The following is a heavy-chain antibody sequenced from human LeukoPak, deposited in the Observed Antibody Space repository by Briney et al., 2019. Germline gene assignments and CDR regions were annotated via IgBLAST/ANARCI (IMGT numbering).Heavy chain of an antibody. V-gene: IGHV4-34*01. CDR2: INHSGST. J-gene: IGHJ4*02. CDR1: GGSFSGYY. CDR3: ARGRQQLANYLDY. D-gene: IGHD6-6*01. Sequence: SETLSLTCAVYGGSFSGYYWSWIRQPPGKGLEWIGEINHSGSTNYNPSLKSRVTISVDTSKDQFSLKLSSVTAADTAVYYCARGRQQLANYLDYWGQGTLVTVSS.